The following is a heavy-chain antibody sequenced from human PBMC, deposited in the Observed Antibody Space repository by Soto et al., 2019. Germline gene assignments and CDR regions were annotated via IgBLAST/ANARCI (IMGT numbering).Heavy chain of an antibody. CDR2: IIPIFGTA. Sequence: GASVKVSCKASGGTFSSYAISWVRQAPGQGLEWMGGIIPIFGTANYAQKFQGRVTITADKSTSTVYMELSSLRSEDTAVYYCARDPVQQLDSQRDYWGQGTLVTVSS. D-gene: IGHD6-6*01. CDR1: GGTFSSYA. CDR3: ARDPVQQLDSQRDY. J-gene: IGHJ4*02. V-gene: IGHV1-69*06.